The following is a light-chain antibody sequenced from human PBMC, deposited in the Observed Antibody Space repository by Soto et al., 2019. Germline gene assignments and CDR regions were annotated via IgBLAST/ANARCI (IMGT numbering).Light chain of an antibody. V-gene: IGKV3-11*01. J-gene: IGKJ4*01. CDR3: QQYNHWPRMLS. CDR1: QSVGSY. CDR2: DAS. Sequence: EIVLTQSPATLSLSPGERATLSCRASQSVGSYLGWYQHKPGQAPRLLIYDASNRAPGIPARFSGSGSGTDFTLTISSLEPEDFAVYYCQQYNHWPRMLSFGGGTRVEL.